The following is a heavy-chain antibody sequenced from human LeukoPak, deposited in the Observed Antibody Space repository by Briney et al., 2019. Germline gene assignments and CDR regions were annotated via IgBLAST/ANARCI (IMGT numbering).Heavy chain of an antibody. CDR2: ISYSGNT. V-gene: IGHV4-61*01. Sequence: SETLSLTCTVSGYSISSGYYWSWIRQPPGKGLEWIGDISYSGNTNYKYSLKSRVTISIDTSKNQFSLKLSSVTAAYTAVYYCAREKLYFAPPMGFDYWGQGTLVAVSS. CDR3: AREKLYFAPPMGFDY. D-gene: IGHD3-9*01. CDR1: GYSISSGYY. J-gene: IGHJ4*02.